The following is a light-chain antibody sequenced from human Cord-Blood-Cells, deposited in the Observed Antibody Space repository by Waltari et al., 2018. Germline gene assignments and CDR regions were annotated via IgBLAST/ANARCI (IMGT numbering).Light chain of an antibody. CDR3: CSYAGSYTWV. CDR2: DVS. J-gene: IGLJ3*02. CDR1: SSDVGGYNY. V-gene: IGLV2-11*01. Sequence: QSALTQPRSVSGSPGQSVTISCTGTSSDVGGYNYVSWYQQHPGKAPKLMIYDVSKRPSGFPARFSGSKSGKPASLTISGLQAEDEADYYCCSYAGSYTWVFGGGTKLTVL.